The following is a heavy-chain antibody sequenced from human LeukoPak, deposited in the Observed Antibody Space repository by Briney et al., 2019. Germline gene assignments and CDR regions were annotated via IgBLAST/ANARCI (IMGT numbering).Heavy chain of an antibody. Sequence: SETLSLTCTVSGGSISSYYWSWIRQPPGKGLEWIGYIYYSGSTNYNPSLKSRVTISVDTSKNQFSLKLSSVTAADTAVCYCARVGGWPQYYYYMDVWGKGTTVTVSS. CDR3: ARVGGWPQYYYYMDV. D-gene: IGHD3-16*01. V-gene: IGHV4-59*01. J-gene: IGHJ6*03. CDR2: IYYSGST. CDR1: GGSISSYY.